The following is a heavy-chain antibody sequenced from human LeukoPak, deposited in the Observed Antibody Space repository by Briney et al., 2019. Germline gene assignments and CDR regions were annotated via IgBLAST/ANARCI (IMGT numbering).Heavy chain of an antibody. V-gene: IGHV3-74*01. CDR3: ARDLFGVVVTAPNFDY. CDR2: INVEGNYI. D-gene: IGHD2-21*02. J-gene: IGHJ4*02. CDR1: GFTVSTFW. Sequence: GGSLRLSCAASGFTVSTFWMHWVRQAPGKELVWVARINVEGNYIDYAESVKGRFTISRDSAKNTLYLQMNSLRAEDTAVYYCARDLFGVVVTAPNFDYWGQGTLVTVSS.